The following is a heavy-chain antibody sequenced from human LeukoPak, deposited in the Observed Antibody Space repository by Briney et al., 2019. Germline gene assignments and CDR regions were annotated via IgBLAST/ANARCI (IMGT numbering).Heavy chain of an antibody. D-gene: IGHD6-13*01. J-gene: IGHJ4*02. CDR1: GFTFSSYG. V-gene: IGHV3-30*03. Sequence: GGSLRLSCAASGFTFSSYGMHWVRQAPGKGLEWVAVISYDGSNKYYADSVKGRFTISRDNSKNTLYLQMNSLRAEDTAVYYCATQGIAAAPHYFDYWGQGTLVTVSS. CDR2: ISYDGSNK. CDR3: ATQGIAAAPHYFDY.